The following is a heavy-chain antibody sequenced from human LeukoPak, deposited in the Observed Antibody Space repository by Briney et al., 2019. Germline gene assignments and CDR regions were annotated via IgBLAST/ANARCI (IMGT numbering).Heavy chain of an antibody. Sequence: KPSETLSLTCAVYGGSFSGYYWSWIRQPPGKGLEWIGEINHSGSTNYNPSLKSRVTISVDTSKNQFSLKLSSVTAADTAVYYCARDLENYYDRYFDLWGRGTLVTVSS. D-gene: IGHD3-22*01. V-gene: IGHV4-34*01. CDR1: GGSFSGYY. CDR3: ARDLENYYDRYFDL. CDR2: INHSGST. J-gene: IGHJ2*01.